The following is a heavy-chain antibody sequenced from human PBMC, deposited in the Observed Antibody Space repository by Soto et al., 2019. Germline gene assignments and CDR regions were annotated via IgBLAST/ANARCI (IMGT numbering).Heavy chain of an antibody. CDR2: IYYSGTT. Sequence: SETLSLTCAVSGDSVSNDNYYWSWILQPPGKGLEWIGYIYYSGTTNYNSYLKSRLSLSVDMSKNQFSLKLASVTAADTAVYFCARSQRGRTAFTFDYWGQGALVTVS. D-gene: IGHD3-16*01. J-gene: IGHJ4*02. CDR3: ARSQRGRTAFTFDY. CDR1: GDSVSNDNYY. V-gene: IGHV4-61*01.